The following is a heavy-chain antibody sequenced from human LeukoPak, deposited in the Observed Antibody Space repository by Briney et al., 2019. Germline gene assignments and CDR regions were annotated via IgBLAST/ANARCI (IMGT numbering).Heavy chain of an antibody. V-gene: IGHV1-18*01. CDR3: ARLRGGIYSSRDAFDI. Sequence: ASVKVSCRASGYTFTSNGISWVRQAPGQGLEWMAWISPYNGDTTYAQELQGRVTVTTDASTSTAYMELRSLRSDDTAMYFCARLRGGIYSSRDAFDIWGQGIMVTVSS. J-gene: IGHJ3*02. CDR2: ISPYNGDT. D-gene: IGHD6-19*01. CDR1: GYTFTSNG.